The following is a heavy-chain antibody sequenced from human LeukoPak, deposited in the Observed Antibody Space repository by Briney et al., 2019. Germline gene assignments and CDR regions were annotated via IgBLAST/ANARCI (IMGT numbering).Heavy chain of an antibody. Sequence: GGSLKLSCAASGFIVSNNYMNWVRQAPGKGLEWVSVIYTGGRTHYIDSVKGRFTISRDDSKNTLDLQMNSLRAEDTAVYYCARGDYGDSGPFDYWGQGTLVTVSS. D-gene: IGHD4-17*01. J-gene: IGHJ4*02. CDR1: GFIVSNNY. CDR2: IYTGGRT. CDR3: ARGDYGDSGPFDY. V-gene: IGHV3-53*01.